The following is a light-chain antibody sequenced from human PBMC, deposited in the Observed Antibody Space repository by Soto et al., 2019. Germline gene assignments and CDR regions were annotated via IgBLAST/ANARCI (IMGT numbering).Light chain of an antibody. V-gene: IGKV3D-15*01. CDR2: DAS. Sequence: EIVMTQSPATLSVSPGERATLSCRASQSVSSNLAWYQHKPGQAPRLLIYDASTRATGVPARFSGSGSGTDFTLTISSLQSEDFAVYYCQQYNNWPAITFGQGTRLEIK. J-gene: IGKJ5*01. CDR3: QQYNNWPAIT. CDR1: QSVSSN.